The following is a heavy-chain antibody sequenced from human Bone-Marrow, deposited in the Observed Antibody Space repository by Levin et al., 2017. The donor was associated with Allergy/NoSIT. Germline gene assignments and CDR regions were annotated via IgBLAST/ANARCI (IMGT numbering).Heavy chain of an antibody. CDR1: GDSIRTYY. CDR2: VYFSGNT. Sequence: SQTLSLTCTVSGDSIRTYYWSWLRQAPGKGLEWIGYVYFSGNTNYNPSLKSRVTISVDSHTQFSLNLKSVTAADTAVYYCARDQERRPYCGDACFRYFDSWGQGALVTVSS. J-gene: IGHJ4*02. CDR3: ARDQERRPYCGDACFRYFDS. V-gene: IGHV4-59*01. D-gene: IGHD2-21*01.